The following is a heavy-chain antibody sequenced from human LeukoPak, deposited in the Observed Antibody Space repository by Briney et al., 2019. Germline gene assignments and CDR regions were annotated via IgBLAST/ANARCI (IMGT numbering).Heavy chain of an antibody. J-gene: IGHJ4*02. CDR1: GFTFSSYW. D-gene: IGHD4-23*01. Sequence: GGSLRLSCAASGFTFSSYWMSWVRQAPGKGLEWVANIKQDGSEKYYVDSVKGRFTISRDNAKDSLYLQMNSLRAEDTAVYYCARDLTLHYGGNTFDYWGQGTLVTVSS. V-gene: IGHV3-7*03. CDR3: ARDLTLHYGGNTFDY. CDR2: IKQDGSEK.